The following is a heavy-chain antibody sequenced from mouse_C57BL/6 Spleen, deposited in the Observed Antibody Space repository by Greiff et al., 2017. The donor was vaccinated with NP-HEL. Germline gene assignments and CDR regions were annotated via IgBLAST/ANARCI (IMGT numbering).Heavy chain of an antibody. CDR3: ARNEGYYGSSLDY. Sequence: VQGVESGPGLVQPSQSLSITCTASGFSLTSYGVHWVRQSPGKGLEWLGVIWSGGSTDYNAAFISRLSISKDNSKSQVFFKMNSLQADDTAIYYCARNEGYYGSSLDYWGQGTTLTVSS. CDR2: IWSGGST. J-gene: IGHJ2*01. D-gene: IGHD1-1*01. CDR1: GFSLTSYG. V-gene: IGHV2-2*01.